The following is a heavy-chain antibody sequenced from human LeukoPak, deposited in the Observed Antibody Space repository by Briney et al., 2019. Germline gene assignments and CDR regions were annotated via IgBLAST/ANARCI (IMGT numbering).Heavy chain of an antibody. Sequence: SETLSLTCTVSGGSISSYYWSWIRQPPGKGLEWIGYIYYSGSTNYNPSLKSRVTISVDTSKNQFSLKLSSVTAADTAVYYCARDSPPGSSGNAFDIWGQGTMVTVSS. V-gene: IGHV4-59*01. CDR1: GGSISSYY. CDR3: ARDSPPGSSGNAFDI. D-gene: IGHD6-6*01. J-gene: IGHJ3*02. CDR2: IYYSGST.